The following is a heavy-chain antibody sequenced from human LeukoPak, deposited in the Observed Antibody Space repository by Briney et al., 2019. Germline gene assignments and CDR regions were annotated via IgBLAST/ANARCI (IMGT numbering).Heavy chain of an antibody. Sequence: GGSLSLPCAASGFTFSSYTMNWVRQAPGKGLEWVSSISSSSSYIFYADSVKGRFTISRDNAKNSLYLQMNSLRAEDTAAYYCARDYYKNFDYWGQGTLVTVSS. J-gene: IGHJ4*02. CDR3: ARDYYKNFDY. CDR1: GFTFSSYT. CDR2: ISSSSSYI. V-gene: IGHV3-21*01. D-gene: IGHD3-22*01.